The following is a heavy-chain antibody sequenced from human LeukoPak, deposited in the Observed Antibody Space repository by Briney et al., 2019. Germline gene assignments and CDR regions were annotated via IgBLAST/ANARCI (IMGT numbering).Heavy chain of an antibody. D-gene: IGHD2-2*01. CDR1: GFTFSSYS. CDR3: ARVGYCSSTSCFDY. V-gene: IGHV3-21*01. CDR2: ISSSSSYI. J-gene: IGHJ4*02. Sequence: KLGGSLRLSCAASGFTFSSYSMNWVRQAPGKGLEWVSSISSSSSYIYYADSVKGRFTISRDNAKNSLYLQMNSLRAEDTAVYYCARVGYCSSTSCFDYWGQGTLVTVSS.